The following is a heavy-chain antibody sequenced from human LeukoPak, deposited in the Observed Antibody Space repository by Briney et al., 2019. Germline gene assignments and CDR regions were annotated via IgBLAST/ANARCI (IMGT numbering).Heavy chain of an antibody. CDR2: ISGGGGNT. CDR1: GFTFGDYA. J-gene: IGHJ4*02. D-gene: IGHD6-19*01. Sequence: PGRSLRLSCTASGFTFGDYAMSWVRQAPGKGLEWVSGISGGGGNTYYTDSVKGRFTISRDNSKNTMFLQMNSLRAEDTAIYYCAKGAIPVAKYYFDYWGQGTLVTVSS. V-gene: IGHV3-23*01. CDR3: AKGAIPVAKYYFDY.